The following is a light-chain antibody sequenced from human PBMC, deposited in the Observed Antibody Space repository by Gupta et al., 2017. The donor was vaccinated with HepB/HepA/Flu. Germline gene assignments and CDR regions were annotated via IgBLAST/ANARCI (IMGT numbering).Light chain of an antibody. J-gene: IGKJ2*01. CDR3: QQEDSTPYT. CDR1: QSVLYSSNNKNY. Sequence: DIVMTQSPDSLAVSLGERATINCKSSQSVLYSSNNKNYLAWYQQKPGQPPKLLIYWASTRESGVPDRFSGRGSGTDFTLTISSLQAEDVAVYYCQQEDSTPYTFGQGTKLDIK. V-gene: IGKV4-1*01. CDR2: WAS.